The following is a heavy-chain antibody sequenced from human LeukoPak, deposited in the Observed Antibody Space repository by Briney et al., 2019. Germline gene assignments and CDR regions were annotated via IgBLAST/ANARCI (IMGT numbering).Heavy chain of an antibody. CDR2: INPNSGGT. CDR3: ARDRQILGMDV. Sequence: GASVKVSCKASGYTFTAYYMHWVRQAPGQGLGWMGWINPNSGGTNYAQKFQGRVTMTRDTSISTAYMELSRLKSDDTAVYYCARDRQILGMDVWGKGTTVTVSS. J-gene: IGHJ6*03. CDR1: GYTFTAYY. V-gene: IGHV1-2*02.